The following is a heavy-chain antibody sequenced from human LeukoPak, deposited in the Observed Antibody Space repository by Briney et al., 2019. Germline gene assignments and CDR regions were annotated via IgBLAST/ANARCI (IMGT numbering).Heavy chain of an antibody. D-gene: IGHD2-2*01. CDR2: IYTSGST. CDR1: GGSISSYY. CDR3: ARSLRLGVVVVPAAMGAFDI. J-gene: IGHJ3*02. V-gene: IGHV4-4*07. Sequence: PSETLSLTCTVSGGSISSYYWSWIRHPAGKGLEWIGRIYTSGSTNYNPSLKSRVTMSVDTSKNQFSLKLSSVTAADTAVYYCARSLRLGVVVVPAAMGAFDIWGQGTMVTVSS.